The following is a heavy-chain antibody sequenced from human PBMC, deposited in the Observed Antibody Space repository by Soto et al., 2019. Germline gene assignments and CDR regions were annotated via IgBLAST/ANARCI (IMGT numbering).Heavy chain of an antibody. V-gene: IGHV3-30*18. CDR3: ANAGDYDFWSGYYSDY. Sequence: GGSLRLSCAASGFTFSSYGMHWVRQAPGKGLEWVAVISYDGSNKYYADSVKGRFTISGDNSKNTLYLQMNSLRAEDTAVYYCANAGDYDFWSGYYSDYWGPGTLVTVSS. CDR1: GFTFSSYG. D-gene: IGHD3-3*01. CDR2: ISYDGSNK. J-gene: IGHJ4*02.